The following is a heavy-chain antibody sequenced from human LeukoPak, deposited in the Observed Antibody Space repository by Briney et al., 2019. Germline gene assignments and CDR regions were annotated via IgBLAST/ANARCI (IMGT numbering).Heavy chain of an antibody. J-gene: IGHJ4*02. Sequence: SETLSLTCTVSGGSISSSSYYWGWIRQPPGKGLEWIGSIYYSGSTYYNPSLKSRVIISVDTSKNQFSLKLSSVTAADTAVYYCARQHPHYDFWSGYSHFDYWGQGTLVTVSS. CDR2: IYYSGST. CDR1: GGSISSSSYY. D-gene: IGHD3-3*01. CDR3: ARQHPHYDFWSGYSHFDY. V-gene: IGHV4-39*01.